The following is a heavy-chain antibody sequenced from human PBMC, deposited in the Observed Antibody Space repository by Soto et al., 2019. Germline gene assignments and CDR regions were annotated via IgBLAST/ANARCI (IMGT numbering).Heavy chain of an antibody. J-gene: IGHJ6*02. CDR1: GFTVSSTY. D-gene: IGHD1-7*01. CDR3: ARENLDV. V-gene: IGHV3-66*01. CDR2: IYSGSTT. Sequence: EVQLVESGGGLVQPGGSLRLSCAASGFTVSSTYVSWVRQAPGKGLEWVSVIYSGSTTYYADSVKGRFTISRDNSKNTLYLQMDSLRAEDTAVYYCARENLDVWGQGTTVTVSS.